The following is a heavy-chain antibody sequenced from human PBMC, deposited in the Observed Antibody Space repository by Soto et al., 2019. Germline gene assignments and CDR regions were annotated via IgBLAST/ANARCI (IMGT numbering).Heavy chain of an antibody. V-gene: IGHV3-53*02. Sequence: EVQLVETGGGLIQPGGSLRLSCAASGFTVSSNYMSWVRQAPGKGLEWVSVIYSGGSTYYADSVKGRFTISRDNSKNTLYLQMNSLRAEDMAVYYCARTVPDCGGDCYSFDYWGQGTLVTVSS. CDR2: IYSGGST. J-gene: IGHJ4*02. CDR1: GFTVSSNY. CDR3: ARTVPDCGGDCYSFDY. D-gene: IGHD2-21*02.